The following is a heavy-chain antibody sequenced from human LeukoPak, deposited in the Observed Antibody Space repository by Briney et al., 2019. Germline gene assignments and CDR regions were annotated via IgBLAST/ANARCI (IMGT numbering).Heavy chain of an antibody. J-gene: IGHJ4*02. D-gene: IGHD1-26*01. Sequence: GGSLRLSCAASGFTFSSYAMSWVRQAPGKGLEWVSAISGSGGSTYYADSVKGRFTISRDNSKNTLYLQMNSPRAEDTAVYYCAKDLARIVGTNFDYWGQGTLVTVSS. CDR1: GFTFSSYA. CDR3: AKDLARIVGTNFDY. V-gene: IGHV3-23*01. CDR2: ISGSGGST.